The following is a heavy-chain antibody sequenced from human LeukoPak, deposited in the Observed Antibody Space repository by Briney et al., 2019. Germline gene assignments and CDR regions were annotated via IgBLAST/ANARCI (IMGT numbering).Heavy chain of an antibody. CDR2: ISWNSGYI. Sequence: PGGSLRLSCAASGFTFDDYAVHWVRQARGEGLEWVSGISWNSGYIGYADSVKGRFTISRDNAKNSLYLQMNSLRAEDSALYYCAQGTHYFDSSGYLTSFDPWGQGTLVTVSS. CDR1: GFTFDDYA. D-gene: IGHD3-22*01. J-gene: IGHJ5*02. CDR3: AQGTHYFDSSGYLTSFDP. V-gene: IGHV3-9*01.